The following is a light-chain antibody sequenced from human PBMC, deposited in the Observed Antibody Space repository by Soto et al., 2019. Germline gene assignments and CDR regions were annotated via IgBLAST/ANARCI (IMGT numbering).Light chain of an antibody. Sequence: EIVMTQSPATLSVSPGERATLSCRASQSVSSNLVWYQQKPGQAPRLLLYGASTRATGIPARFSGSGSGTAFTLTISSLQSEDFAVYYCQHYNNWPPWTFGQGTKVEIK. J-gene: IGKJ1*01. CDR1: QSVSSN. CDR2: GAS. CDR3: QHYNNWPPWT. V-gene: IGKV3-15*01.